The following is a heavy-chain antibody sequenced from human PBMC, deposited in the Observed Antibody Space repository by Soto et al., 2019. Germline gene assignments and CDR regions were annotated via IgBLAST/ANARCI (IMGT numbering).Heavy chain of an antibody. Sequence: GGSLRLSCAASGFTVSSNYMSWVRQAPGKGLEWVSVIYSGGSTYYADPVKGRFTISRDNSKNTLYLQMNSLRAEDTAVYYCAKSATGTTRNHYFDYWGQGTLVTFSS. D-gene: IGHD1-1*01. CDR1: GFTVSSNY. CDR2: IYSGGST. CDR3: AKSATGTTRNHYFDY. J-gene: IGHJ4*02. V-gene: IGHV3-53*01.